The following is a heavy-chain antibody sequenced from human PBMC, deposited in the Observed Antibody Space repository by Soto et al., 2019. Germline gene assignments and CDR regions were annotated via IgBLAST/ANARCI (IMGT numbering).Heavy chain of an antibody. V-gene: IGHV1-69*01. Sequence: QVQLVQFGAEVKKPGSSVKVSCKASGGTFSSYAISWVRQAPGQGLEWMGGIIPIFATANYAQKFQGRVIITVDESTSTAYMELSSLRSEDTAVYYCARSVSFRYQLLKRGMDVWGQGTTVTVSS. CDR3: ARSVSFRYQLLKRGMDV. D-gene: IGHD2-2*01. CDR2: IIPIFATA. CDR1: GGTFSSYA. J-gene: IGHJ6*02.